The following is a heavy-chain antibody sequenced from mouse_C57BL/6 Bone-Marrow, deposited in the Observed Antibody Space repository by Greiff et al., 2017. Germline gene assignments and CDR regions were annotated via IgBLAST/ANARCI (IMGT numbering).Heavy chain of an antibody. CDR2: IDPNSGGT. CDR3: ASRGICSSPSCYFAF. D-gene: IGHD1-1*01. Sequence: VQLQQPGAELVKPGASVQLSCKASGYTFTSYWMHWVKQRPGRGLEWIGRIDPNSGGTKYNEKFKSKATLTVDKPSSTAYMQLSSLTSEDSAVYSCASRGICSSPSCYFAFWGQGTTLTVSS. V-gene: IGHV1-72*01. J-gene: IGHJ2*01. CDR1: GYTFTSYW.